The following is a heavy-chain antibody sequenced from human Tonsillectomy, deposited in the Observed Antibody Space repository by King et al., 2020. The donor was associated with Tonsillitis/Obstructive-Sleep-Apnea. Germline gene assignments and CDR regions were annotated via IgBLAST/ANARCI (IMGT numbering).Heavy chain of an antibody. CDR3: ATASGSSTGSHYVGIYA. CDR2: SRNKANDYTT. Sequence: QLVESGGGVVQPGGSLRLSCAASGFTFSDHYMDWVSQAPGKGLEGGSRSRNKANDYTTEYAAPVKGRFTVSRDNSKYSLYLQMYSLKTEDTAVYYGATASGSSTGSHYVGIYAWGPGTTVTVSS. V-gene: IGHV3-72*01. D-gene: IGHD3-10*01. J-gene: IGHJ6*02. CDR1: GFTFSDHY.